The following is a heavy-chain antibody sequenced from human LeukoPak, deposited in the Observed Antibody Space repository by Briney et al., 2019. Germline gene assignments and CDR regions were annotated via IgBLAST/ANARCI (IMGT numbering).Heavy chain of an antibody. CDR3: AREVEKQLVTWGNDY. J-gene: IGHJ4*02. Sequence: GRSLRLSCAASGFTFSSYGMHWVRQAPGKGLEWVAVISYDGSNKYYADSVKGRFTISRDNSKNTLYVQMNSLRAEDTAVYYCAREVEKQLVTWGNDYWGQGTLVTVSS. CDR2: ISYDGSNK. CDR1: GFTFSSYG. V-gene: IGHV3-30*03. D-gene: IGHD6-13*01.